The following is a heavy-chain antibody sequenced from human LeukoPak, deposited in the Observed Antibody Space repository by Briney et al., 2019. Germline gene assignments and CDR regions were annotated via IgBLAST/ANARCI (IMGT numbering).Heavy chain of an antibody. Sequence: PGGSLRLSCAASGFSVSINYMSWVRQAPGKGLEWVSVIYSDATTYYADSVKGRFTISRDNSKNTLYLQMNSLRAEDTAVYYCARDPPPYNEDPGFWGQGTLVTVSS. CDR3: ARDPPPYNEDPGF. V-gene: IGHV3-66*01. D-gene: IGHD1-14*01. CDR1: GFSVSINY. CDR2: IYSDATT. J-gene: IGHJ4*02.